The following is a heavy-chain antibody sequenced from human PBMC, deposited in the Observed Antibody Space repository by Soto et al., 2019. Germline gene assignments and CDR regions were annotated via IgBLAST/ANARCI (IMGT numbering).Heavy chain of an antibody. CDR3: ARDLPPIDY. CDR2: INAGNGNT. J-gene: IGHJ4*02. V-gene: IGHV1-3*01. Sequence: QVQLVQSGAEVKKPGASVNVSCKASGYTFTSYAMHWVRQAPGQSLEWMGWINAGNGNTKYSQKFQGRVTITRDTSASTAYMELSILRSEDTAVYYCARDLPPIDYRGQGTLVTVSS. CDR1: GYTFTSYA.